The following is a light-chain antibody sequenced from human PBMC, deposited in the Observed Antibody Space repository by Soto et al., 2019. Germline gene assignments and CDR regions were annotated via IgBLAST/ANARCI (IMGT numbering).Light chain of an antibody. Sequence: QSVLTQPASVAGSPGQSITISCTGTSSDVGGYNHVSWYQHSPGKAPKLILFAVSDRPSGVSHRFSGSKSGNTASLTISGLQAEDEADYYCCSYTSLSTVVFGGGTKVTVL. CDR2: AVS. V-gene: IGLV2-14*01. CDR3: CSYTSLSTVV. CDR1: SSDVGGYNH. J-gene: IGLJ2*01.